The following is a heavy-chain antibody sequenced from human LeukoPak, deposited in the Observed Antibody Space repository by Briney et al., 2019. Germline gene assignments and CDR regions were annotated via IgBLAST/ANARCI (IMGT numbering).Heavy chain of an antibody. Sequence: PSETLSLTCTVSGGSISSSSYYWGWIRQPPGKGLEWIGSIYYSGSTYYNPSLKSRVTISVDTSKNQFSLKLSSVTAADTAVYYCASRRDGYNWSYLDYWGQGTLVTVSS. CDR2: IYYSGST. V-gene: IGHV4-39*07. CDR1: GGSISSSSYY. J-gene: IGHJ4*02. D-gene: IGHD5-24*01. CDR3: ASRRDGYNWSYLDY.